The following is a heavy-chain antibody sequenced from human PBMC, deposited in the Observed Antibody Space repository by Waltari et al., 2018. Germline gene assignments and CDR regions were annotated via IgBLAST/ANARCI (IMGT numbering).Heavy chain of an antibody. J-gene: IGHJ4*02. CDR1: GFTFSSYG. CDR3: ASGRGTAAGPSDLDY. Sequence: QVQLVESGGGVVQPGGSLRLSCAASGFTFSSYGMHWVRQAPGKGLEWVAFIRYDGSNKYYADSVKGRFTISRDNSKNTLYLQMNSLRAEDTAVYYCASGRGTAAGPSDLDYWGQGTLVTVSS. D-gene: IGHD6-13*01. CDR2: IRYDGSNK. V-gene: IGHV3-30*02.